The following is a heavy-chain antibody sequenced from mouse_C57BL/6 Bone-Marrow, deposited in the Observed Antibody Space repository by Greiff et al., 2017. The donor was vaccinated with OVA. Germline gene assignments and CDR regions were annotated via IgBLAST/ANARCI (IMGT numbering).Heavy chain of an antibody. Sequence: EVKLVESGGGLVKPGGSLKLSCAASGFTFSDYGMHWVRQAPEKGLEWVAYISSGSSTIYYADTVKGRFTISRDNAKNTLFLQMTSLRSEDTAMYYCARWGNYPLAYWGQGTLVTVSA. V-gene: IGHV5-17*01. D-gene: IGHD2-1*01. J-gene: IGHJ3*01. CDR1: GFTFSDYG. CDR2: ISSGSSTI. CDR3: ARWGNYPLAY.